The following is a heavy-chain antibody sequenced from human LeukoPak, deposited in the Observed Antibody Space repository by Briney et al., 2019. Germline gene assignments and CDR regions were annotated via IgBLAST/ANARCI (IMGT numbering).Heavy chain of an antibody. CDR3: AKDYVSGDGYWDFDY. V-gene: IGHV3-30-3*01. J-gene: IGHJ4*02. CDR2: ISYDGSNK. D-gene: IGHD5-24*01. CDR1: GFTFSSYA. Sequence: GRSLRLSCAASGFTFSSYAMHWVRQAPGKGLEWVAVISYDGSNKYYADSVKGQFTISRDNSKNTMSLEMNSLRVEDTAVYYCAKDYVSGDGYWDFDYWGQGTLVTVSS.